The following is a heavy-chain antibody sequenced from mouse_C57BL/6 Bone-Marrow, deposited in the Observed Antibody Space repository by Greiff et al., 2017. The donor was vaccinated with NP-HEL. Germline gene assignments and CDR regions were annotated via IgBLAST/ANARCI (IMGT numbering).Heavy chain of an antibody. V-gene: IGHV1-50*01. D-gene: IGHD3-1*01. J-gene: IGHJ4*01. CDR3: AREGLSLYAMDY. Sequence: QVQLQQPGAELVKPGASVKLSCKASGYTFTSYWMQWVKQRPGQGLEWIGEIDPSDSYTNYNQKFKGKATLTVDTSSSTAYMQISSLTSEDSAVYYSAREGLSLYAMDYWGQGTSVTVSS. CDR2: IDPSDSYT. CDR1: GYTFTSYW.